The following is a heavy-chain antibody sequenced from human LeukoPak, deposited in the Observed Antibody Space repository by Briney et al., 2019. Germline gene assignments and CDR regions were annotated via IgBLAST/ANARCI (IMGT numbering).Heavy chain of an antibody. J-gene: IGHJ1*01. V-gene: IGHV3-30*18. D-gene: IGHD2-21*01. CDR3: AKDAYCGGDCYGAEYFQH. CDR1: GFTFSSYG. Sequence: GGSLRLSCAASGFTFSSYGMHWVRRAPGKGLEWVAVISYDGSNKYYADSVKGRFTISRDNSKNTLYLQMNSLRAEDTAVYYCAKDAYCGGDCYGAEYFQHWGQGTLVTVSS. CDR2: ISYDGSNK.